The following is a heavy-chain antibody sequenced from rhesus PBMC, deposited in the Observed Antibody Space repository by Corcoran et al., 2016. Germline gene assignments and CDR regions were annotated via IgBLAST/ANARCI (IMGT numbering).Heavy chain of an antibody. J-gene: IGHJ6*01. V-gene: IGHV1-1*01. CDR1: GYTSTSYY. Sequence: QVQLVQSGAEIKQPGASVKLSCKASGYTSTSYYRHWVRQAPGQGLEWIGLISTYKGNKGYAHTFQIRVTITTDTSTSAGYMELSSLRSEDTAVYYCTRGSAAGFYGLDSWGQGVVVTVSS. CDR2: ISTYKGNK. D-gene: IGHD6-13*01. CDR3: TRGSAAGFYGLDS.